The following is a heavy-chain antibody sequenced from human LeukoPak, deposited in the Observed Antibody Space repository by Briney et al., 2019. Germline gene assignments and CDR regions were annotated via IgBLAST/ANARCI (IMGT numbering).Heavy chain of an antibody. J-gene: IGHJ6*02. CDR1: GISLSGYG. D-gene: IGHD4-11*01. CDR2: ISHDGSNE. CDR3: ARDPPMTTDYALDV. V-gene: IGHV3-30*03. Sequence: PGRSLRLSCVGSGISLSGYGMHWVRQAPGKGLEWVALISHDGSNEYHADSVKGRFTISRDNSKNTLYLQMNSLRAEDTAVYYCARDPPMTTDYALDVWGQGTTVTVSS.